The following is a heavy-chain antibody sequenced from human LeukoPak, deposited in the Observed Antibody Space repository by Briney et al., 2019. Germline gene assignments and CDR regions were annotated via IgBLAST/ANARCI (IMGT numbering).Heavy chain of an antibody. Sequence: GGSLRLSCAASGFTFSNAWMSWVRQAPGKGLEWVSVIYSGGSTYYADSVKGRFTISRDNSKNTLYLQMNSLRAEDTAVYYCARDMLGEDGYNAGYFDYWGQGTLVTVSS. CDR3: ARDMLGEDGYNAGYFDY. D-gene: IGHD5-24*01. CDR2: IYSGGST. CDR1: GFTFSNAW. J-gene: IGHJ4*02. V-gene: IGHV3-53*01.